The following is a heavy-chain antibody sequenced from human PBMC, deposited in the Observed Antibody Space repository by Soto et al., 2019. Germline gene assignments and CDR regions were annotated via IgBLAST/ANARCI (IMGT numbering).Heavy chain of an antibody. D-gene: IGHD6-6*01. CDR2: IKQDGSEE. Sequence: EVQLVESGGGLVQPGGSLRLSCAASGFTFSSYWMGWFRQAPGKGLEWVANIKQDGSEENYVDSVKGRFTISRDNAKNALYLQMNSLRAEDTAVYFWAREIAARLWGKGTTVTVSS. CDR3: AREIAARL. CDR1: GFTFSSYW. V-gene: IGHV3-7*01. J-gene: IGHJ6*04.